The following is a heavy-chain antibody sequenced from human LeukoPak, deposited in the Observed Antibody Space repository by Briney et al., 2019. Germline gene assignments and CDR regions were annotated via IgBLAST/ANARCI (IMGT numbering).Heavy chain of an antibody. Sequence: GGSLRLSCAASGFTFSIYEMNWVRQAPGKGLEWVSYISSSGSTVYYADSVKGRFTISRDNAKNSLYLQMNSLRAEDTAVYYCARETGSYDYWGQGTLVTVSS. J-gene: IGHJ4*02. CDR3: ARETGSYDY. V-gene: IGHV3-48*03. CDR2: ISSSGSTV. D-gene: IGHD3-9*01. CDR1: GFTFSIYE.